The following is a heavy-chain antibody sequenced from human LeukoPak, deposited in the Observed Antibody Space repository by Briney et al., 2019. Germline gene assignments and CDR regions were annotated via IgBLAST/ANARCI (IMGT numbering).Heavy chain of an antibody. CDR1: GDSVSSNSAA. CDR2: TYYRSKWYN. J-gene: IGHJ4*02. CDR3: ARAQAYSGRIFDY. V-gene: IGHV6-1*01. Sequence: SQTLSLTCAISGDSVSSNSAAWNWIRQSPLRGLEWLGRTYYRSKWYNEYAVSVKSRITINPDTSKNQFSLQLNSVTPEDTAVYYCARAQAYSGRIFDYWGQGTLVTVSS. D-gene: IGHD1-26*01.